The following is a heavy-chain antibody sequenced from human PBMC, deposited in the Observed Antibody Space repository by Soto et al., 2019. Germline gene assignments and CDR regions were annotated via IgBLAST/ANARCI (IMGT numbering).Heavy chain of an antibody. CDR3: AREGNDYGGNFDY. CDR1: GGSISSYY. V-gene: IGHV4-59*01. J-gene: IGHJ4*02. CDR2: IYYSGST. Sequence: SETLSLTCTVSGGSISSYYWSWIRQPPGKGLEWIGYIYYSGSTNYNPSLKSRVTISVDTSKNQFSLKLSSVTAADTAVYYCAREGNDYGGNFDYWGQGTLVTVYS. D-gene: IGHD4-17*01.